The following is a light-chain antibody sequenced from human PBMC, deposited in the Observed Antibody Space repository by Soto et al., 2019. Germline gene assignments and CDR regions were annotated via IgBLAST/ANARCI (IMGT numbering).Light chain of an antibody. V-gene: IGKV3-15*01. J-gene: IGKJ1*01. CDR2: GAS. CDR3: QQYNNWPPWT. Sequence: ERVMTQSPATLSVSPGERATLSCRASQSVSSNLAWYQQKPGQAPRLLIYGASTRATGIPARFSGSGSGTEFTLTISSLQSEEFAVYYCQQYNNWPPWTFGQGTKVEI. CDR1: QSVSSN.